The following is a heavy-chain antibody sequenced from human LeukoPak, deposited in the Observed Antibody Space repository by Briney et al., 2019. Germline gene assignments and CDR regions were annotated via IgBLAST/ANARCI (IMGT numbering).Heavy chain of an antibody. CDR1: GFTFSSYA. J-gene: IGHJ4*02. CDR3: PREGYYDSSGSSFPFFEY. V-gene: IGHV3-30*04. CDR2: ISFDGSNR. D-gene: IGHD3-22*01. Sequence: QPGRSLRLSCAASGFTFSSYAIHWVRQAPGKGLEWVAVISFDGSNRYYADSLKGRFPISRDNSKNTLYLQMNSLRAEDTAVYFCPREGYYDSSGSSFPFFEYWGQGTLVTVPS.